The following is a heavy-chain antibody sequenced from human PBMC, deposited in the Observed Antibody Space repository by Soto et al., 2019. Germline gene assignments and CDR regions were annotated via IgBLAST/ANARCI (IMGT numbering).Heavy chain of an antibody. D-gene: IGHD6-13*01. CDR2: INAGNGNT. J-gene: IGHJ3*02. CDR1: GYTFTSYA. V-gene: IGHV1-3*01. CDR3: GRNFNSSSWYGGGGDAFDI. Sequence: ASVKVSCKASGYTFTSYAMHWVRQAPGQRLEWMGWINAGNGNTKYSQKFQGRVTITRDTSASTAYMELSSLRSEDTAVYYWGRNFNSSSWYGGGGDAFDIWGQGTMVTVSS.